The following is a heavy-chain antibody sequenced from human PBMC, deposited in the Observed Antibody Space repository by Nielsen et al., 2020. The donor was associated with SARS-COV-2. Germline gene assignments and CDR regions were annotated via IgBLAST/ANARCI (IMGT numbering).Heavy chain of an antibody. Sequence: GGSLRLSCAASGFTFSSYSMNWVRQAPGKGLEWVSSISSSSSYIYYADSVKGRFTISRDNAKNTLYLQMNSLRAEDTALYYCAASGESSFDPWGQGTLVTVSS. D-gene: IGHD3-16*02. CDR3: AASGESSFDP. V-gene: IGHV3-21*04. CDR1: GFTFSSYS. CDR2: ISSSSSYI. J-gene: IGHJ5*02.